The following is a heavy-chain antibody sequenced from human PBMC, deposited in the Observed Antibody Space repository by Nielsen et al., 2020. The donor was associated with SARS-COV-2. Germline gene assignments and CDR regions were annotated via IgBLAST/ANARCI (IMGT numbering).Heavy chain of an antibody. CDR3: ARVARSGSSWYVPFDY. D-gene: IGHD6-13*01. Sequence: SETLSLTCAVYGGSFSGYYWSWIRQPPGKGLEWIGEINHSGSTNYNPSLKSRVTISVDTSKNQFSLKLSSVTAADTAVYYCARVARSGSSWYVPFDYWGQGTLVPSPQ. J-gene: IGHJ4*02. CDR2: INHSGST. CDR1: GGSFSGYY. V-gene: IGHV4-34*01.